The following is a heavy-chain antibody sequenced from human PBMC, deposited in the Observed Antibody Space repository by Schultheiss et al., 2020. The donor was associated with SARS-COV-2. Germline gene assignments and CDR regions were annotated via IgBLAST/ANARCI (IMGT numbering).Heavy chain of an antibody. Sequence: GGSLRLSCAASGFTFSSYAMHWVRQAPGKGLEWVAVISYDGSNKYYADSVKGRFTISRDNSKNTLYLQMNSLRAEDTAVYYCARDDIGEKWRLEYWGQGTLVTVSS. CDR2: ISYDGSNK. V-gene: IGHV3-30*04. J-gene: IGHJ4*02. CDR1: GFTFSSYA. D-gene: IGHD2-15*01. CDR3: ARDDIGEKWRLEY.